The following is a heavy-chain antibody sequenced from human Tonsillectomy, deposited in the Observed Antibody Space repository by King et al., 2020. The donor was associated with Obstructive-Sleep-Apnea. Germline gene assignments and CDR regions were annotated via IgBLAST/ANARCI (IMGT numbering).Heavy chain of an antibody. CDR2: IKQDGSEI. Sequence: VQLVESRGGLVQPGGSLRLSCAASGFTFSSYWMSWVRQAAGKGLEWVANIKQDGSEIDYVDSVKGRFTISRDNAKNLLYLQMNSLRAEDTAVYFCARAWNYAVYWGQGTLVTVSS. CDR3: ARAWNYAVY. J-gene: IGHJ4*02. V-gene: IGHV3-7*03. CDR1: GFTFSSYW. D-gene: IGHD1-7*01.